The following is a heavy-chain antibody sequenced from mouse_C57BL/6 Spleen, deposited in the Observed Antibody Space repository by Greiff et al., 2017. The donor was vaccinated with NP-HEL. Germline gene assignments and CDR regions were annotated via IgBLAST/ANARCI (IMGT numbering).Heavy chain of an antibody. D-gene: IGHD1-1*01. CDR1: GFTFSNYW. CDR3: THCGSSYLWFAY. Sequence: DVMLVESGGGLVQPGGSMKLSCVASGFTFSNYWMNWVRQSPEKGLEWVAQIRLKSDNYATHYAESVRGRFTISRDDYKSSVYLQMNNLRAEDTGIYYCTHCGSSYLWFAYWGHGTLGNVAA. J-gene: IGHJ3*01. V-gene: IGHV6-3*01. CDR2: IRLKSDNYAT.